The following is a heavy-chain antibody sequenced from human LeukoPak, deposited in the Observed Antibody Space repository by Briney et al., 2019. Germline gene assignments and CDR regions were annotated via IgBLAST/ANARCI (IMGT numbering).Heavy chain of an antibody. CDR3: ARRGLAEADAFDI. Sequence: EASVKVSCKASGGTFSSYAISWVRQAPGQGLEWMGGIIPIFGTANYAQKFQGRVTITADESTSTAYMELSSLRSEDTAVYYCARRGLAEADAFDIWGQGTMVTVSS. CDR2: IIPIFGTA. D-gene: IGHD6-13*01. CDR1: GGTFSSYA. J-gene: IGHJ3*02. V-gene: IGHV1-69*13.